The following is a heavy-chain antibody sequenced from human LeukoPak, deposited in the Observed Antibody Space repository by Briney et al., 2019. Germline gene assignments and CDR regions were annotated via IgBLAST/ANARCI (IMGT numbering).Heavy chain of an antibody. V-gene: IGHV1-18*01. CDR3: ARDSSGYYYDPTYDY. CDR2: ISAYNGNT. D-gene: IGHD3-22*01. Sequence: ASVKVSCKASGYTFTSYGISWVRQAPGQGLEWMGWISAYNGNTNYAQKPQGRVTMTTDTSTSTAYMELRSLRSDDTAVYYCARDSSGYYYDPTYDYWGQGTLVTVSS. CDR1: GYTFTSYG. J-gene: IGHJ4*02.